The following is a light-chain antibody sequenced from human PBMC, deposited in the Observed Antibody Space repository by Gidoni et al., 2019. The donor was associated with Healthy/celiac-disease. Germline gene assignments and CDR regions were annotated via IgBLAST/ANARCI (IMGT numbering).Light chain of an antibody. V-gene: IGKV3-11*01. CDR2: DAS. CDR3: QQRSNWLT. Sequence: EIEFTQSPATLSLSPGERATLSCSASQRVSSYLAWYQQKPGQAPRLLSYDASTRATGIPARFSGSGSGTYFTLTISSLEPEGLAVYYCQQRSNWLTFGRGTKVEIK. J-gene: IGKJ1*01. CDR1: QRVSSY.